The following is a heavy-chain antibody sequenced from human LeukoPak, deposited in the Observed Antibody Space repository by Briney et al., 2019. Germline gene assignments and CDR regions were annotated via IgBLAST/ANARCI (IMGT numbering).Heavy chain of an antibody. V-gene: IGHV4-34*01. CDR1: GGSFSGYY. J-gene: IGHJ6*03. Sequence: SETLSLTCAVYGGSFSGYYWSWIRQPPGKGLGSIGEIKHSGSTYYNPSLKSRVTISVDTSKNQFSLKLSSVTAADTAVYYCARGQGYDFWSGFRPSMYYYYMDVWGKGTTVTVSS. CDR2: IKHSGST. D-gene: IGHD3-3*01. CDR3: ARGQGYDFWSGFRPSMYYYYMDV.